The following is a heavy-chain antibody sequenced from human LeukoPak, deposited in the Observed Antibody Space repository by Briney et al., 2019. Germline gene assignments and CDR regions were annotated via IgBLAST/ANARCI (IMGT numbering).Heavy chain of an antibody. Sequence: EASVKVSCKASGYTFTNYAMHWVRQAPGQRLEWMGWINAGNGNTKYSQKSQDRVTITRDTSASTAYMELSSLRSEDTAIYYCATRGVKVSNAFDIWGQGTMVTVSS. CDR2: INAGNGNT. CDR3: ATRGVKVSNAFDI. D-gene: IGHD3-10*01. CDR1: GYTFTNYA. V-gene: IGHV1-3*01. J-gene: IGHJ3*02.